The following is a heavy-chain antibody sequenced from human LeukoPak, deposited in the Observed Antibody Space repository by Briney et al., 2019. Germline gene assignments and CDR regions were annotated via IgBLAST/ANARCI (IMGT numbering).Heavy chain of an antibody. V-gene: IGHV3-30*03. CDR1: GFTFSSYG. CDR2: ISYDGSNK. CDR3: ARGAGYNYPYYFDY. J-gene: IGHJ4*02. D-gene: IGHD5-24*01. Sequence: GSLRLSCAASGFTFSSYGMHWVRQAPGKGLEWVAVISYDGSNKYYADSVKGRFTISRDNSKNTLYLQMNSLGAEDTAVYYCARGAGYNYPYYFDYWGQGTLVTVSS.